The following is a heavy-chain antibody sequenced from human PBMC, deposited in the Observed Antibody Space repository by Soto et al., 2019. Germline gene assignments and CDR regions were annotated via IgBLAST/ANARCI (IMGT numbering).Heavy chain of an antibody. CDR2: INAGNGNT. D-gene: IGHD6-13*01. CDR1: GYTFTSYA. Sequence: ASVKVSCKASGYTFTSYAMHWVRQAPGQRLEWMGWINAGNGNTKYSQKFQGRVTITRDTSASTAYMELSSLRSEDTAVYYCVRYLPPWMSVAAAGSFDYWGQGTLVTVSS. CDR3: VRYLPPWMSVAAAGSFDY. J-gene: IGHJ4*02. V-gene: IGHV1-3*01.